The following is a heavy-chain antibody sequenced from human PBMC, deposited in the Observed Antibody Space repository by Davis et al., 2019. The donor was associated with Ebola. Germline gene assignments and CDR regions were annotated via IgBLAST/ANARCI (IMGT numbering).Heavy chain of an antibody. CDR2: MYYSGST. CDR1: GGSISSHY. J-gene: IGHJ5*02. D-gene: IGHD5-18*01. Sequence: SETLSLTCTVSGGSISSHYWSWIRQSPGKGLEWIGYMYYSGSTNYNPSLKSRVTISVDTSKNQFSLKLSSVTAADTAVYYCARDYTQLWLHWFDPWGQGTLVTVSS. CDR3: ARDYTQLWLHWFDP. V-gene: IGHV4-59*11.